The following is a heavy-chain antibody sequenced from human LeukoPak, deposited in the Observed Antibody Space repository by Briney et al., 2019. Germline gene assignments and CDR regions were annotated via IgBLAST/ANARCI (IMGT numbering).Heavy chain of an antibody. V-gene: IGHV3-23*01. CDR1: GFTFSDYS. CDR3: AKVGSGSFSGY. J-gene: IGHJ4*02. D-gene: IGHD3-10*01. CDR2: ISGSGGST. Sequence: GGSLRLSCAGSGFTFSDYSMGWVRQAPGKGLEWVSAISGSGGSTYYADSVKGRFTISRDNSKDTLYLQMNSLRAEDTAVYYCAKVGSGSFSGYWGQGTLVTVSS.